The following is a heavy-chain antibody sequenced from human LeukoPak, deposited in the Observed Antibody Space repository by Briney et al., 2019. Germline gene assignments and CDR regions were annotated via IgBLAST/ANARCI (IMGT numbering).Heavy chain of an antibody. J-gene: IGHJ6*03. D-gene: IGHD3-10*01. V-gene: IGHV4-59*01. CDR3: ARGGGLGLWFGETIYYMDV. CDR1: GFTFSDYY. CDR2: IYYSGST. Sequence: GSLRLSCAASGFTFSDYYMSWIRQPPGKGLEWIGYIYYSGSTNYNPSLKSRVTISVDTSKNQFSLKLSSVTAADTAVYYCARGGGLGLWFGETIYYMDVWGKGTTVTISS.